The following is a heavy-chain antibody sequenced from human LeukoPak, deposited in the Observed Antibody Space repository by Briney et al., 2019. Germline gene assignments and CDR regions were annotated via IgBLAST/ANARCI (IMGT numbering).Heavy chain of an antibody. Sequence: PGGSLRLSCAASGFTFSSYAMHWVRQAPGKGLEWVAVISYDGSNKYYADSVKGRFTISRDNSKNTLYLQMNSLRAEDTAVYYCARDRGTMVRGVITPGQYFGYWGQGTLVTVSS. J-gene: IGHJ4*02. CDR3: ARDRGTMVRGVITPGQYFGY. D-gene: IGHD3-10*01. CDR2: ISYDGSNK. CDR1: GFTFSSYA. V-gene: IGHV3-30*04.